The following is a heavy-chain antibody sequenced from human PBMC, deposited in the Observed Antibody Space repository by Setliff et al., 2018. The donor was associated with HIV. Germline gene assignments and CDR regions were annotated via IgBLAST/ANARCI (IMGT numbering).Heavy chain of an antibody. CDR1: GYTFTSYY. CDR2: INPSGGST. D-gene: IGHD2-21*01. J-gene: IGHJ4*02. Sequence: ASVKVSCKASGYTFTSYYLHWVRQAPGQGLEWMGIINPSGGSTTYAQKFQGRVTMTRDTSASTVYMELSSLRSEDTAVYYCARDRLGHIDRPYFDYWGQGTLVTVSS. V-gene: IGHV1-46*01. CDR3: ARDRLGHIDRPYFDY.